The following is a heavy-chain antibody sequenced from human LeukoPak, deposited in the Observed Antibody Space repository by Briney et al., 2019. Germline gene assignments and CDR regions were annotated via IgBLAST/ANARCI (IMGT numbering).Heavy chain of an antibody. CDR1: GGSINSGSYY. J-gene: IGHJ4*02. D-gene: IGHD3-3*01. CDR2: IYTSGGT. V-gene: IGHV4-61*02. CDR3: ARGSWELRFLEWFLDS. Sequence: SETLSLTCTVSGGSINSGSYYWSWVRQPAGKGLEWIGRIYTSGGTTYNPSLKSRITISMDTSKNQFSLKLTSVTAADTAVYYCARGSWELRFLEWFLDSWGQGTLVTVSS.